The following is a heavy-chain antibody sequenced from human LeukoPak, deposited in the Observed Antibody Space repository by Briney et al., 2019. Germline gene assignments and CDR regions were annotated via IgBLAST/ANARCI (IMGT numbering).Heavy chain of an antibody. Sequence: GSLRLSCAASGFGFGQYEMNWVRQAPGKGLEWIAYISVRAGTIYYGDSAEGRFTISRDDAKNSLYLQMNGLRVEDTAIYYCAKDFPHYYEVPHGMDVWGQGTTVTV. CDR2: ISVRAGTI. CDR3: AKDFPHYYEVPHGMDV. CDR1: GFGFGQYE. J-gene: IGHJ6*02. V-gene: IGHV3-48*03. D-gene: IGHD3-22*01.